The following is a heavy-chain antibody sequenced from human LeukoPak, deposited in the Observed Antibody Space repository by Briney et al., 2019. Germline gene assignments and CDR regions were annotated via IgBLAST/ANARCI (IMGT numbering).Heavy chain of an antibody. CDR3: TRERRGSYYAFES. D-gene: IGHD3-10*01. V-gene: IGHV3-11*05. J-gene: IGHJ4*02. Sequence: KAGGSLRLSCAASGFRVSHYSISWIRQSPGKGPEWISYVMSGRGYTNYADSVKGRFTISRDNAKNSVALQLDGLRADDTAVYFCTRERRGSYYAFESWGQGTLVTVSS. CDR1: GFRVSHYS. CDR2: VMSGRGYT.